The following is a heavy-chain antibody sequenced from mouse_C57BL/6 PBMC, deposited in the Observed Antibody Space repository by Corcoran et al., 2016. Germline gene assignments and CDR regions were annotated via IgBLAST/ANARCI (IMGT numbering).Heavy chain of an antibody. V-gene: IGHV1-26*01. D-gene: IGHD2-12*01. Sequence: EVQLQQSGPELVKPGASVKISCKASGYTFTDYYMNWVKQSHGKSLEWIGDINPNNGGTSYNQKFKGKATLTVDKSSSTAYMELRSLTSEDSAVYYCARWSYGGGAMDYWGQGTSVTVSS. CDR2: INPNNGGT. CDR1: GYTFTDYY. CDR3: ARWSYGGGAMDY. J-gene: IGHJ4*01.